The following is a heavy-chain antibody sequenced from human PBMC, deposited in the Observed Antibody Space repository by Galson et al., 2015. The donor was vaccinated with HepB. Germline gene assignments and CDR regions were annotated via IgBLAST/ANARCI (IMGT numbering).Heavy chain of an antibody. J-gene: IGHJ4*02. CDR3: AKEGDIALDY. CDR2: ISYDGSNK. Sequence: SLRLSCAASGFTFSSYGMHWVRQAPGKGLEWVAVISYDGSNKYYADSVKDRFTISRDNSKNTLYLQMNSLRAEDTAVYYCAKEGDIALDYWGQGTLVTVSS. CDR1: GFTFSSYG. D-gene: IGHD5-12*01. V-gene: IGHV3-30*18.